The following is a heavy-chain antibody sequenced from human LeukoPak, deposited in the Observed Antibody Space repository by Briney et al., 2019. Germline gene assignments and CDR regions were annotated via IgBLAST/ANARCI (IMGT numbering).Heavy chain of an antibody. CDR3: ARVAALWFGELSLDY. CDR1: GFTFSSYG. D-gene: IGHD3-10*01. V-gene: IGHV3-33*01. J-gene: IGHJ4*02. CDR2: IWYDGSNK. Sequence: GGSLRLSCAASGFTFSSYGMHWVRQAPGKGLEWVADIWYDGSNKYYADSVKGRFTISRDNSKNTLYLQMNSLRAEDTAVYYCARVAALWFGELSLDYWGQGTLVTVSS.